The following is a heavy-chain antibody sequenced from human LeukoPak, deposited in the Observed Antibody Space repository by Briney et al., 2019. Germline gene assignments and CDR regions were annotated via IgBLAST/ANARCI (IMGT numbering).Heavy chain of an antibody. CDR3: SRLTLSQNYGNWNYFDF. Sequence: SETLSLTCTVSGXSISSYYGSWIRQPAGKGLEWIGRIYTTGSTNYNPSLKSRVTVSVDTSKNQFSLKLSSVTAAATAVYFCSRLTLSQNYGNWNYFDFWGQGTLVTVSS. J-gene: IGHJ4*02. CDR2: IYTTGST. CDR1: GXSISSYY. D-gene: IGHD3-10*01. V-gene: IGHV4-4*07.